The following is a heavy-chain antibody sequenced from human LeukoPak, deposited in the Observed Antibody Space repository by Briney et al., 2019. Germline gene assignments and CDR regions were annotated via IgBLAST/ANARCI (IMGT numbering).Heavy chain of an antibody. J-gene: IGHJ6*02. D-gene: IGHD3-10*01. CDR3: AKGPELLWFGELSMDV. V-gene: IGHV3-21*04. CDR1: GFTFSNYY. CDR2: ISSSSSYI. Sequence: GGSLRLSCAASGFTFSNYYMNWVRQAPGKGLEWVSAISSSSSYIYYADSVKGRFTISRDNAENSLYLQMNGLRAEDTALYYCAKGPELLWFGELSMDVWGQGTTVTVSS.